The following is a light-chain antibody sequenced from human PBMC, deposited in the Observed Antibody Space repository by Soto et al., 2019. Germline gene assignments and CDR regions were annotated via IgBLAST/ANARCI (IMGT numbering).Light chain of an antibody. CDR3: CSFAGGATFV. V-gene: IGLV2-23*02. CDR1: SSDVGGYKH. Sequence: QSALTQPASVSGSPGQSITISCTGTSSDVGGYKHVSWYQHHPGKAPKLIIYEASERPSGVSDRFSGSRSGNTASLTISTLQAEDEADYSCCSFAGGATFVFGGGTKLTVL. CDR2: EAS. J-gene: IGLJ2*01.